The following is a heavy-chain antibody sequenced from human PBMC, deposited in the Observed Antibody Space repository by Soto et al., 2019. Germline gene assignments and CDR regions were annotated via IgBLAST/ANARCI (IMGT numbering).Heavy chain of an antibody. CDR1: GYTFTSYG. J-gene: IGHJ5*02. D-gene: IGHD4-17*01. Sequence: ASVKVSCKASGYTFTSYGISWVRQAPGQGLEWMGWISAYNGNTNYAQKLQGRVTMTTDTSTSTAYMELRSLRSDDTAVYYCARAGLYGDYLLWFDPWGQGTLVTVSS. CDR3: ARAGLYGDYLLWFDP. V-gene: IGHV1-18*01. CDR2: ISAYNGNT.